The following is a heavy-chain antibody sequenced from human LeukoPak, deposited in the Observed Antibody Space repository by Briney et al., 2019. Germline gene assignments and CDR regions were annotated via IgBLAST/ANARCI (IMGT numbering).Heavy chain of an antibody. Sequence: GGSLRLPCAASGFTLSNYAMSWVRQAPGKGLEWVPTISGGGAYTFYADSVKGRFTISRDNSKNTLYLQMNSLRAEDTAIYYCAKTSRANSAYDSPFDYWGQGTLVTVSS. CDR2: ISGGGAYT. J-gene: IGHJ4*02. V-gene: IGHV3-23*01. CDR3: AKTSRANSAYDSPFDY. CDR1: GFTLSNYA. D-gene: IGHD5-12*01.